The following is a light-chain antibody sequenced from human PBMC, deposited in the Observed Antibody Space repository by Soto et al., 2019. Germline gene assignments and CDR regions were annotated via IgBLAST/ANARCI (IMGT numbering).Light chain of an antibody. V-gene: IGKV3D-15*01. CDR2: DAS. Sequence: EMVLSQFPVTLSEAEGERVTLSCRASQSVSTNVAWYQQKPGEAPRILIFDASARAVDIPGRFSGSVSGTEFTLTISSLQPEDFAVYFCHSYDKWPPGTFGQGTKVDIK. CDR3: HSYDKWPPGT. J-gene: IGKJ1*01. CDR1: QSVSTN.